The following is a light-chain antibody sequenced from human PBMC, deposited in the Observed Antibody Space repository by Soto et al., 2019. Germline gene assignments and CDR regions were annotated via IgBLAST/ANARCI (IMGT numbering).Light chain of an antibody. V-gene: IGLV1-40*01. CDR3: QSYDSSLSAHVV. Sequence: QAVVTQPPSVSGAPGQRVTISCTGSSSNIGAGYDVHWYQQLPGPAPKLLIYGNSNRPSGVPDRFSGSKSGTSASLAITGLQAEDDADYYCQSYDSSLSAHVVFGGGTKVTVL. J-gene: IGLJ2*01. CDR2: GNS. CDR1: SSNIGAGYD.